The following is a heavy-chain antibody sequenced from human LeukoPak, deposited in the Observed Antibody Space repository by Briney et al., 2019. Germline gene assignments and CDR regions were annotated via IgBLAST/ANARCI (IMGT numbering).Heavy chain of an antibody. J-gene: IGHJ6*01. V-gene: IGHV3-30*04. CDR3: AREIEMGADPLHGVSYYYGMDV. Sequence: GGSLRLSCAASGFTFSGYAMHWVRQAPGKGLEWVAVISYDGSSKYFADSVKGRFTISRDNSKNTLYLQMSSLRAEDTAVYYCAREIEMGADPLHGVSYYYGMDVWGQGTTVTVSS. CDR2: ISYDGSSK. CDR1: GFTFSGYA. D-gene: IGHD1-26*01.